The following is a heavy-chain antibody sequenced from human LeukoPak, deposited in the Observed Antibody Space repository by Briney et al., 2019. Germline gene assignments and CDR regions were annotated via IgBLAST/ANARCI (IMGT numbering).Heavy chain of an antibody. CDR2: INSDGSST. Sequence: GGSLRLSCAASGFTFSSYWMHWVRQAPGKGLVWVSRINSDGSSTSYADSVKGRFTISRDNAKNTLYLQMNSLRAEDTAVYYCASEPGLNWFDPWGQGTLVTVSS. V-gene: IGHV3-74*01. CDR1: GFTFSSYW. CDR3: ASEPGLNWFDP. J-gene: IGHJ5*02.